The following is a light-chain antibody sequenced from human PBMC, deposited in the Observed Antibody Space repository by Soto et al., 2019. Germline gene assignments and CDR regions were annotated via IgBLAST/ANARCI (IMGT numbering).Light chain of an antibody. J-gene: IGKJ4*01. CDR1: QSVSSN. CDR2: GAS. Sequence: EIVMTQSPATLSVSPGERATLSCRASQSVSSNLAWYQQKPGQAPRLLIYGASTRATGIPARFSGSGSGTEFTLTISSLQSEDFAVYYCQQYNKWPTFGGGTKVEIK. CDR3: QQYNKWPT. V-gene: IGKV3-15*01.